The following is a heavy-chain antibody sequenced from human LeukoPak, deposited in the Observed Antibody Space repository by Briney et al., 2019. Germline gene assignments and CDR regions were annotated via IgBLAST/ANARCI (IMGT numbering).Heavy chain of an antibody. CDR2: ISYDGSYK. V-gene: IGHV3-30*18. CDR3: AKANSGYDYYFDY. Sequence: GGSLRLSCAASGFNFNIYGMDWVRQAPGKGLEWVAVISYDGSYKYYADSVKGRFTISRDKSKNTLLLQMNSLRAEDTALYYCAKANSGYDYYFDYWGQGTLVTVSS. J-gene: IGHJ4*02. CDR1: GFNFNIYG. D-gene: IGHD3-22*01.